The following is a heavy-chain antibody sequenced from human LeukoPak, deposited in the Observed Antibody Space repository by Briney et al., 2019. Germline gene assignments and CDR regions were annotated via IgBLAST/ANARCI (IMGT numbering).Heavy chain of an antibody. CDR2: ISWDGTT. CDR3: VKDLSYETSGSVFDY. V-gene: IGHV3-43*01. J-gene: IGHJ4*02. D-gene: IGHD3-16*01. Sequence: PGGSLRLSCAASGFTFEDYTMHWVRQPRGKTLEWVSLISWDGTTYYTDSVKGRFTISRDNSKNSLYLQMDTLRSEDTASYFCVKDLSYETSGSVFDYWGQGTLVTVSS. CDR1: GFTFEDYT.